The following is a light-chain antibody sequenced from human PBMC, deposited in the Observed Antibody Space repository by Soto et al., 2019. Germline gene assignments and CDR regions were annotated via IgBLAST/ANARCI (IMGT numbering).Light chain of an antibody. J-gene: IGKJ1*01. V-gene: IGKV1-6*01. CDR3: LQDYNYPRT. CDR1: QGIRND. CDR2: AAS. Sequence: AIQMTQSRSSLSASVGDRVTINCRASQGIRNDLGWYQQKPGKAPKLLIYAASSLQSGVPSRFSGSGSGTDFTLTISSLQPEDFATYYCLQDYNYPRTFGQGTKVDI.